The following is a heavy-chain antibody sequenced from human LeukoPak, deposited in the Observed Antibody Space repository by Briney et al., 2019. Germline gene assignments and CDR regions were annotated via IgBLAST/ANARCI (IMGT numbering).Heavy chain of an antibody. V-gene: IGHV3-66*02. CDR2: IYSSGNT. J-gene: IGHJ6*02. Sequence: GGSLRLSCAASGFTVSSNYMSWVRQAPGKGLEWVSVIYSSGNTYYADSVKGRFTISRDNPKNTLYLQMNSLRPEDTAVYYCATRSSSIYYYYGMDVWGQGTTVTVSS. D-gene: IGHD6-6*01. CDR3: ATRSSSIYYYYGMDV. CDR1: GFTVSSNY.